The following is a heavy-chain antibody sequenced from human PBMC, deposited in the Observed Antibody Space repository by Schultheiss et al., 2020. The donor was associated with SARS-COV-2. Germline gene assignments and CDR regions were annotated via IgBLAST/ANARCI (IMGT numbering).Heavy chain of an antibody. V-gene: IGHV4-61*02. CDR1: GDSISSGNYY. Sequence: SETLSLTCTVSGDSISSGNYYWTWIRQPAGKGLEWIGRFFTTGYTKYNPSLQSRVTISVDTSKNQSALRLSSVTAADTAVYYCARGRTLRFSEAWFDPWGQGTLVTVSS. D-gene: IGHD3-3*01. CDR3: ARGRTLRFSEAWFDP. CDR2: FFTTGYT. J-gene: IGHJ5*02.